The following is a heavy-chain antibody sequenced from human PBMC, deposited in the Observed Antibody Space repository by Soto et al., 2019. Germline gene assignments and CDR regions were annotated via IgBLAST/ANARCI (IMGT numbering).Heavy chain of an antibody. V-gene: IGHV3-53*01. Sequence: GGSLRLSCAASGFTVSSNYMSWVRQAPGKGLEWVSVFYSGGLTFYADSVKGRFTISRDSSKNTLFLQMNSLRVEDTAMYYCARASGPANTPGGAFDIWGQGTMVTVSS. J-gene: IGHJ3*02. CDR3: ARASGPANTPGGAFDI. CDR1: GFTVSSNY. D-gene: IGHD3-10*01. CDR2: FYSGGLT.